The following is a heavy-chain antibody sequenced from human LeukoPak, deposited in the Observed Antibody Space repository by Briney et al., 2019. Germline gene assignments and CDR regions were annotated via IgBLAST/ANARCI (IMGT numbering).Heavy chain of an antibody. CDR2: ISTYSGNT. J-gene: IGHJ4*02. CDR3: AREQGATTGVDY. V-gene: IGHV1-18*01. D-gene: IGHD1-26*01. CDR1: GYTFNTYG. Sequence: ASVKVSCKASGYTFNTYGVSWVRQAPGQGLEWMGWISTYSGNTNYAQKLQGRVTMTTDTSTNTAYMELRSLRSDDTAVYYCAREQGATTGVDYWGQGTLVTVSS.